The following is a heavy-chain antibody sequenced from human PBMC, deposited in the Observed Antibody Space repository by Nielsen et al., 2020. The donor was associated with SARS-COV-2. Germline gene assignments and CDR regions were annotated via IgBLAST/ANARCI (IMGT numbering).Heavy chain of an antibody. J-gene: IGHJ4*02. CDR3: AGVVDTAMVLPDY. V-gene: IGHV3-21*01. CDR2: ISSSSSYI. D-gene: IGHD5-18*01. Sequence: GRQAAGKGLEWVSSISSSSSYIYYADSVKGRFTISRDNAKNSLYLQMNSLRAEDTAVYYCAGVVDTAMVLPDYWGQGTLVTISS.